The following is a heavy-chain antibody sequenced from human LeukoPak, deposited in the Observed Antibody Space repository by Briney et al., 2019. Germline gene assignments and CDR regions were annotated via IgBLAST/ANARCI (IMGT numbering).Heavy chain of an antibody. J-gene: IGHJ5*02. D-gene: IGHD3-10*01. CDR3: ARGGSEKRNWFDP. CDR1: GGTFSSYA. CDR2: IIPIFGTA. Sequence: SVKVSCKASGGTFSSYAIGWVRQAPGQGLEWMGGIIPIFGTANYAQKFQGRVTISADKSTSTASMELSSLRSEDTAVYYCARGGSEKRNWFDPWAREPWSPSPQ. V-gene: IGHV1-69*06.